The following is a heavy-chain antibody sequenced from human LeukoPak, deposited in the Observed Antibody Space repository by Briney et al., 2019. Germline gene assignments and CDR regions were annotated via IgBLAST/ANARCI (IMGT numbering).Heavy chain of an antibody. J-gene: IGHJ4*02. CDR1: GFTFSDYY. CDR2: ISSSGTTT. D-gene: IGHD3-22*01. V-gene: IGHV3-11*01. CDR3: AREETKCYDSSADHYPIYLHM. Sequence: KPGGSLRLSCAPSGFTFSDYYMSWIRQAPGKGLEWVSYISSSGTTTFYADSVKGRFTISRDNAKNSLYLQMNTLRADDTAVYFCAREETKCYDSSADHYPIYLHMWGQGTLVTVSS.